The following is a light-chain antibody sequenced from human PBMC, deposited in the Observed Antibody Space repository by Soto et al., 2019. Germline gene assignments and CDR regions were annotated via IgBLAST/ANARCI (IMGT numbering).Light chain of an antibody. CDR3: QHLSSYPLP. V-gene: IGKV3-20*01. CDR1: QTVRNNY. J-gene: IGKJ4*01. CDR2: DAS. Sequence: VWAHSPVALALSTRERATLSCRPSQTVRNNYLAWYQQKPGQAPRLLIYDASSRATGIPDRFSGGGSGTDFTLTISRLEPEDFAVYYCQHLSSYPLPFGGGTKVDIK.